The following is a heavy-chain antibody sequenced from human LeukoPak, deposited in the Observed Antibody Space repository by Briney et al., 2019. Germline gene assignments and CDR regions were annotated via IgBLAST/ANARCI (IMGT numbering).Heavy chain of an antibody. D-gene: IGHD3-9*01. Sequence: GGSLRLSCAASGFTFSNYAMSWVRQAPGKGLEWVSAITGSGGNTYYADSVKGRFTISRDNSKNTVFLQMNSLRAEDTAVYYCVKWGDYDVLTGYYVSDYWGQGTLVTVSS. CDR3: VKWGDYDVLTGYYVSDY. V-gene: IGHV3-23*01. CDR2: ITGSGGNT. J-gene: IGHJ4*02. CDR1: GFTFSNYA.